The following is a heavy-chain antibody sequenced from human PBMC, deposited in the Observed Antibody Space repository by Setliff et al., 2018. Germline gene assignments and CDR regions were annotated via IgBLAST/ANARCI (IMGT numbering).Heavy chain of an antibody. V-gene: IGHV7-4-1*02. J-gene: IGHJ5*02. CDR2: INTNTGNP. Sequence: ASVKVSCKASGYTFTNYAIHWVRQAPGQGLEWMGWINTNTGNPTYAQGFTGRFVFSLDTSVSTAYLQISSLKAEDTAVYYCARGSVTIFGVVLSNWFDPWGQGTLVTVSS. CDR3: ARGSVTIFGVVLSNWFDP. D-gene: IGHD3-3*01. CDR1: GYTFTNYA.